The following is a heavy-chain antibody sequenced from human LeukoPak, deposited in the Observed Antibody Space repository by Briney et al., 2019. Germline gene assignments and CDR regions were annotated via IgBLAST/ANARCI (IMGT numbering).Heavy chain of an antibody. CDR1: GGSISSSSYY. D-gene: IGHD3-22*01. CDR3: ARQRYDSSGYYRPAYYYYYMDV. J-gene: IGHJ6*03. Sequence: SETLSLTCTVSGGSISSSSYYWCWIRQPPGKGLEWIGSIYYSGSTYYNPSLKSRVTISVDTSKNQFSLKLSSVTAADTAVYYCARQRYDSSGYYRPAYYYYYMDVWGKGTTVTVSS. CDR2: IYYSGST. V-gene: IGHV4-39*01.